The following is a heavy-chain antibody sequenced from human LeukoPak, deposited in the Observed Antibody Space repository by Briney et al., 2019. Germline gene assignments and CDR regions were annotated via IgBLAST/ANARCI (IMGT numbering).Heavy chain of an antibody. CDR2: ISGSGGSA. V-gene: IGHV3-23*01. J-gene: IGHJ4*02. CDR3: AQLAHRLVVVPAAVSVNYFFDY. Sequence: GGSLRLSCAASGFTFSSYAMSWVRQAPGKGLEWVSAISGSGGSAYYADSVKGRFTISRDNSKNTLYLQMNSLRAEDTAVHYCAQLAHRLVVVPAAVSVNYFFDYWGQGTLVTVSS. CDR1: GFTFSSYA. D-gene: IGHD2-2*01.